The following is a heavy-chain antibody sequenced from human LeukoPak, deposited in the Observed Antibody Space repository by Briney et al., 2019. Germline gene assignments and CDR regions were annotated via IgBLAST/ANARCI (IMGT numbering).Heavy chain of an antibody. V-gene: IGHV4-38-2*02. Sequence: SETLSLTCSVSGYSISSGFYWGWIRQPPGKGLDWIGNIYHSGNTYYNPSLNSRVTISVDTSKIQFSLKLSSVTAADTAVYYCARGRLGYYYDSSGFDYWGQGTLVTVSS. CDR1: GYSISSGFY. J-gene: IGHJ4*02. CDR2: IYHSGNT. CDR3: ARGRLGYYYDSSGFDY. D-gene: IGHD3-22*01.